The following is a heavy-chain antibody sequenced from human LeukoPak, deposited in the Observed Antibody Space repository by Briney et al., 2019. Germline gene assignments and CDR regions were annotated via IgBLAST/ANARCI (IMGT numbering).Heavy chain of an antibody. V-gene: IGHV3-23*01. CDR2: ISGSGGST. CDR3: AKDLVEYDSRGYYSY. J-gene: IGHJ4*02. D-gene: IGHD3-22*01. Sequence: GGSLRLSCAASGFTFSSYAMSWVRQAPGKGLEWVSAISGSGGSTYYADSVKGRFTISRDNSKNTLFLQMNSLRAEDTAVYYCAKDLVEYDSRGYYSYWGQGTLVTVSS. CDR1: GFTFSSYA.